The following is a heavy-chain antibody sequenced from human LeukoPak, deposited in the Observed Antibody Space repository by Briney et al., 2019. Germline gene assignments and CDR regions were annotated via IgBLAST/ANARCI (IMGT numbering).Heavy chain of an antibody. J-gene: IGHJ4*02. Sequence: SVKVSCKASGGTFSSYAISWVRQAPGQGLEWMGGIIPIFGTANYAQKFQGRVTITADESTSTAYMELSSLRSEDTAVYYCATGHRESRRDDYNEDYWGQGTLVTVSS. D-gene: IGHD5-24*01. V-gene: IGHV1-69*01. CDR1: GGTFSSYA. CDR2: IIPIFGTA. CDR3: ATGHRESRRDDYNEDY.